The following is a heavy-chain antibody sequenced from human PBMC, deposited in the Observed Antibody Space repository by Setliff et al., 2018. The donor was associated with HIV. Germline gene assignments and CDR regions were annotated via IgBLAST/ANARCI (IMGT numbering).Heavy chain of an antibody. Sequence: ASVKVSCKASGYTFVKFGISWVRQAPGQGLEWLGWSSPNGNTKYHYSLQGRVTMTAGTPTSTAFMELRSLTSDDTAVYFCARDPPSSNPTLQYAFDLWGQGTMVTVSS. CDR2: SSPNGNT. CDR3: ARDPPSSNPTLQYAFDL. J-gene: IGHJ3*01. D-gene: IGHD4-4*01. CDR1: GYTFVKFG. V-gene: IGHV1-18*01.